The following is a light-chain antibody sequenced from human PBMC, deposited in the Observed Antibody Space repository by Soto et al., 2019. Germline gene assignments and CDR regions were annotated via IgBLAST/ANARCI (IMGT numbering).Light chain of an antibody. CDR2: DAS. Sequence: EIVLTQSPATLSLSPGERATLSCRASQSVSSYLAWYQQKPGQAPRLLIYDASNRATGIPARFSGSGSGTDFTLTISSLEPEDFAVYYCQQRSNWPRGITFGQGTRLGIK. CDR1: QSVSSY. V-gene: IGKV3-11*01. J-gene: IGKJ5*01. CDR3: QQRSNWPRGIT.